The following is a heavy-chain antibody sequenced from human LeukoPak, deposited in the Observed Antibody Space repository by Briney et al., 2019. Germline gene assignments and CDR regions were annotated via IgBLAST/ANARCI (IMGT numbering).Heavy chain of an antibody. V-gene: IGHV3-74*01. CDR1: GFTLSSYW. CDR2: INSDGSSR. J-gene: IGHJ4*02. CDR3: ARKTVGSVDF. Sequence: GGSLRLSCAASGFTLSSYWMYWVRQAPGMGLVWFSQINSDGSSRTYADSVKGRFTVSRDNAKNTLYLQMNSLRAEDTAVYYCARKTVGSVDFWGQGTLVTVSS. D-gene: IGHD4-23*01.